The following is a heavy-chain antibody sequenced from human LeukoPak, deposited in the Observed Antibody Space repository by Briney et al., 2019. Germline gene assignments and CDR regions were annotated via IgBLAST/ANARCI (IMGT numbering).Heavy chain of an antibody. CDR3: ARAQTPGIAAPRSIGY. CDR2: INHSGST. Sequence: SETLSLTCAVYGGSFSGYYWSWIRQPPGKGLEWIGEINHSGSTNYNPSLKSRVTISVDTSKNQFSLKLSSVTAADTAVYYCARAQTPGIAAPRSIGYWGQGTLVTASS. D-gene: IGHD6-13*01. V-gene: IGHV4-34*01. J-gene: IGHJ4*02. CDR1: GGSFSGYY.